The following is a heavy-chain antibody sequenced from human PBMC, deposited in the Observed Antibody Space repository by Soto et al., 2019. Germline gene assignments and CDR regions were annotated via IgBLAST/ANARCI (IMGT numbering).Heavy chain of an antibody. CDR3: AAASSTSGGYYGMDV. CDR2: IVVGSGHT. V-gene: IGHV1-58*02. CDR1: GFTFTSSA. D-gene: IGHD2-2*01. Sequence: SVKVSCKTSGFTFTSSAMQWVRQARGQRLEWIGWIVVGSGHTNYAQKFQERVTITRDMSTSTAYMELSSLRSEDTAMYYCAAASSTSGGYYGMDVWGQGTTVTVSS. J-gene: IGHJ6*02.